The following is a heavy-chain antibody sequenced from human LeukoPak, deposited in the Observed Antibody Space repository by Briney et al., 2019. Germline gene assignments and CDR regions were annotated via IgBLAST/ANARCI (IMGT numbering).Heavy chain of an antibody. J-gene: IGHJ4*02. D-gene: IGHD2-15*01. Sequence: GGSLRLSCAASGFTFNSYAMSWVRQAPGKGLEWVSAISGSGGSTYYADSVKGRFTISRDNSKNTLYLQMNSLRAEDTAVYYCAKGQDIVAVVAANVLYFDYWGQGTLVTVSS. V-gene: IGHV3-23*01. CDR1: GFTFNSYA. CDR3: AKGQDIVAVVAANVLYFDY. CDR2: ISGSGGST.